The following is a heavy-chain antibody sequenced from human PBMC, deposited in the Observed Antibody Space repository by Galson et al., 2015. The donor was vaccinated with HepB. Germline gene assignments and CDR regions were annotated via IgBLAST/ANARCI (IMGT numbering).Heavy chain of an antibody. CDR3: ARRKPLGGTLLYAFVI. CDR2: IYPGDSDT. V-gene: IGHV5-51*01. Sequence: QSGAEVKKPGESLKISCKGSGYSFTSYWIGWVRQMPGKGLEWMGIIYPGDSDTRYSPSFQGQVTISADKSISTAYLQWSSLKASDTAMYYCARRKPLGGTLLYAFVIWVQGRMVTVSS. D-gene: IGHD4-23*01. J-gene: IGHJ3*02. CDR1: GYSFTSYW.